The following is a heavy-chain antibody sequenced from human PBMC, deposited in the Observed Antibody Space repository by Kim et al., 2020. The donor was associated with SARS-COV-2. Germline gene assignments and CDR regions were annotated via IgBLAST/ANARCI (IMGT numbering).Heavy chain of an antibody. CDR3: ARLGHKWNNLHYGMDV. J-gene: IGHJ6*04. CDR2: IYPGDSDT. V-gene: IGHV5-51*01. CDR1: GYSFTSYW. Sequence: GESLKISCKGPGYSFTSYWIGWVRQMPGKGLEWMGIIYPGDSDTRYSPSFQGQVPISADKSISTAYLQWSSLKASDTAMYYWARLGHKWNNLHYGMDVWGEGTTVTVSS. D-gene: IGHD1-20*01.